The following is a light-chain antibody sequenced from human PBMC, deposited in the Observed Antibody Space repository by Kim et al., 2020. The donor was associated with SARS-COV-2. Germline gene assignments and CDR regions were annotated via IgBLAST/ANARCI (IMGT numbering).Light chain of an antibody. CDR1: QSISTY. Sequence: EIVMTQSPATLSVSPGERATLSCRASQSISTYLAWYRQKPGQAPRLIIYDASTRATGIPARISGSGSGTEFTLTISSVQSEDFAVYYCQHYNQWPMYTFGQGTKLEI. J-gene: IGKJ2*01. CDR2: DAS. CDR3: QHYNQWPMYT. V-gene: IGKV3-15*01.